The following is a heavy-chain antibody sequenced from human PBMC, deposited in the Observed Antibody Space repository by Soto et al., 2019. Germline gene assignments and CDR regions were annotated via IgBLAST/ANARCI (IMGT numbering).Heavy chain of an antibody. J-gene: IGHJ4*02. V-gene: IGHV4-59*01. CDR1: GGSISSYY. CDR3: ARDNYNYNDY. CDR2: IYYSGST. D-gene: IGHD1-1*01. Sequence: SETLSLTCTVSGGSISSYYWSWIRQPPGKGLEWIGYIYYSGSTNYNPSLKSRVTMSVDTSKNRFTLNLSSVTAADTAVYFCARDNYNYNDYWGRGILVTVSS.